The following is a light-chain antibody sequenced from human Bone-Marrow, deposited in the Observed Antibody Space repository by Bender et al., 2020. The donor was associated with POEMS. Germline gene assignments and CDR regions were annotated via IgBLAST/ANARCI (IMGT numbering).Light chain of an antibody. CDR1: NIGGKT. CDR3: QVWDYSSDHVV. V-gene: IGLV3-21*02. Sequence: SYVPTQPPSASVAPGQTARIACGGNNIGGKTVHWYQQKPGQAPVLVVHDDTDRPSGIPERFSGSNSGNTATLTISRVGAGDEADYYCQVWDYSSDHVVFGGGTELTVL. CDR2: DDT. J-gene: IGLJ2*01.